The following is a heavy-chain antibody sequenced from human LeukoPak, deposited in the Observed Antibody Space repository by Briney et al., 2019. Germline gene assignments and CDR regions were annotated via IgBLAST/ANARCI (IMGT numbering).Heavy chain of an antibody. D-gene: IGHD2-15*01. Sequence: SETLSLTCTVSGGSISSYYWSWIRQPPGKGLEWIGYIYYSGSTNYNPSLKSRVTISVDTSKNQFSLKLSSVTAADTAVYYCARDRCSGGSCYSVGPWFDPWGQGTLVTVSS. CDR1: GGSISSYY. CDR2: IYYSGST. J-gene: IGHJ5*02. V-gene: IGHV4-59*01. CDR3: ARDRCSGGSCYSVGPWFDP.